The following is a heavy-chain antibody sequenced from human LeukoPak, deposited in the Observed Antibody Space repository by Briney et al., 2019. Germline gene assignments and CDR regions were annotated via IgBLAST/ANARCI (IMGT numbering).Heavy chain of an antibody. J-gene: IGHJ6*04. CDR2: IIPIFGTA. V-gene: IGHV1-69*06. Sequence: SVKVSCKASGGTLSSYAISWVRQAPGQGLEWMGGIIPIFGTANYAQKFQGRVTITADKSTSTAYMELSSLRSEDTAVYYCARVVAAAAALEVGMDVWGKGTTVTVSS. CDR1: GGTLSSYA. CDR3: ARVVAAAAALEVGMDV. D-gene: IGHD6-13*01.